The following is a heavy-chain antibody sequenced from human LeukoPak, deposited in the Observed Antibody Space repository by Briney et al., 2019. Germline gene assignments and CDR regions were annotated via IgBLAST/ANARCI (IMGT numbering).Heavy chain of an antibody. CDR1: GFTFSSYG. V-gene: IGHV3-33*06. J-gene: IGHJ4*02. Sequence: GGSLRLSCAASGFTFSSYGMHWVRQAPGKGLEWVAVIWYDGSNKYYADSVKGRFTISRDNSKNTLYLQMNSLRAEDTAVYYCAKAATSWSYYHNWGQGTLVTVSS. CDR3: AKAATSWSYYHN. CDR2: IWYDGSNK. D-gene: IGHD3-10*01.